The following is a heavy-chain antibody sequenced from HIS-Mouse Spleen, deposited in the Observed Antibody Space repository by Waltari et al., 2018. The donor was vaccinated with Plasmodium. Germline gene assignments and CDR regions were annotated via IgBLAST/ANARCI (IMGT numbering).Heavy chain of an antibody. CDR1: GFTFGSYW. V-gene: IGHV3-7*01. CDR2: IKQDGSDK. Sequence: EVQLVESGGGLVQPGGSLRLAGAASGFTFGSYWMSWVRQAPGKGLEWVANIKQDGSDKYYVDSVKGRFTISRDNAKNSLYLQMNSLRAEDTAVYYCASSWYWYFDLWGRGTLVTVSS. D-gene: IGHD6-13*01. CDR3: ASSWYWYFDL. J-gene: IGHJ2*01.